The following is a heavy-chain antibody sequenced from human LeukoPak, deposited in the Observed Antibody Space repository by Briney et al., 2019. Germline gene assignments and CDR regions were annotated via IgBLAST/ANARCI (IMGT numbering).Heavy chain of an antibody. J-gene: IGHJ4*02. D-gene: IGHD5-24*01. CDR1: GFTFSNAW. CDR3: ATENRRNYINDY. Sequence: PGGSLRLSCAASGFTFSNAWMNWVRQAPGKGLEWVGRIKSKTDGGTTDYAAPVKGRFTISRDDSKNTLYLQMNSLKTEDTAVYFRATENRRNYINDYWGQGTLVTVSS. V-gene: IGHV3-15*01. CDR2: IKSKTDGGTT.